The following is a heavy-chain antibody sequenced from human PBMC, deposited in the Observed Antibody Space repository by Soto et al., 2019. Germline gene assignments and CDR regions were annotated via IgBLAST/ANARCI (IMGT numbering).Heavy chain of an antibody. D-gene: IGHD6-19*01. V-gene: IGHV4-34*01. CDR1: GGSFSGYY. CDR2: INHSGST. Sequence: SETLSLTCAVYGGSFSGYYWSWIRQPPGKGLEWIGEINHSGSTNYNPSLKSRVTISVDTSKNQFSLKLSSVTAADMAVYYCARDGAVAGLFDYWGQGTLVTVSS. CDR3: ARDGAVAGLFDY. J-gene: IGHJ4*02.